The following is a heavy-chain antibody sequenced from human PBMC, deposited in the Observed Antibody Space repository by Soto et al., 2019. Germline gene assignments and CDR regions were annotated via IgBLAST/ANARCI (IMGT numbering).Heavy chain of an antibody. J-gene: IGHJ5*02. CDR1: GYSFTSYW. V-gene: IGHV5-51*01. D-gene: IGHD2-2*01. CDR3: ARHRMLKIRNCSSTSCHRHWFDP. CDR2: IYPGDSDT. Sequence: PGESLKISCQGSGYSFTSYWIGWVRQMPGKGLKWMGIIYPGDSDTRYSPSFQGQVTISADKSISTAYLQWSSLKASDTAMYYCARHRMLKIRNCSSTSCHRHWFDPWGQGTLVTVSS.